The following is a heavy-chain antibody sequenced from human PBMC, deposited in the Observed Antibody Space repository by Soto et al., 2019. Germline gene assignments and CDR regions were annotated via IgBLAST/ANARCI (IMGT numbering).Heavy chain of an antibody. CDR1: GGSISSGGYY. V-gene: IGHV4-31*03. D-gene: IGHD3-22*01. CDR2: IYYSGST. J-gene: IGHJ5*02. Sequence: SETLSLTCTVSGGSISSGGYYWSWIRQHPGKGLEWIGYIYYSGSTYYNPSLKSRVTISVDTSKNQFSLKLSSVTAADTAVYYCARDVSTTSYYYDSSGYPSWFDPWGQGTLVTVSS. CDR3: ARDVSTTSYYYDSSGYPSWFDP.